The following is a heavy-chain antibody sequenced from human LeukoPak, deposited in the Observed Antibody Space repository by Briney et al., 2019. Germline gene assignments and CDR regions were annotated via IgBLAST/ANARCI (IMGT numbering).Heavy chain of an antibody. CDR3: AKHRSYGDYRAFEF. D-gene: IGHD4-17*01. V-gene: IGHV3-30*19. J-gene: IGHJ3*01. CDR2: ISYDGSNK. Sequence: PGGSLRLSCAASGFTFTNYGMHWVRQAPGKGLEWVAVISYDGSNKYYADSVKGRFTISRDNPKNTLYLQMNSLRAEDTAVYYCAKHRSYGDYRAFEFWGQGTMVTVSS. CDR1: GFTFTNYG.